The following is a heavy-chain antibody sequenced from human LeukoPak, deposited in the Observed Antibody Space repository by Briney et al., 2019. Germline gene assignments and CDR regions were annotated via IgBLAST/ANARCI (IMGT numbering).Heavy chain of an antibody. V-gene: IGHV3-23*01. CDR3: AKDLGYSSRGFDY. Sequence: GGSLRLSCAASGFTFSSYAMSWVRQAPGKGLEWVSAFSGSGGSTYYADSVKGRFTISRDNSKNTLYLQMNSLRAEDTAVYYCAKDLGYSSRGFDYWGQGTLVTVSS. J-gene: IGHJ4*02. CDR2: FSGSGGST. D-gene: IGHD6-13*01. CDR1: GFTFSSYA.